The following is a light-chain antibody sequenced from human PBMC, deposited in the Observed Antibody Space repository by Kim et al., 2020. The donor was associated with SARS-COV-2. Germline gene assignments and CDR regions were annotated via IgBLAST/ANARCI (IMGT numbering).Light chain of an antibody. CDR1: QIVSNI. CDR2: GAS. J-gene: IGKJ2*01. V-gene: IGKV3-15*01. CDR3: QQYNNWPPYT. Sequence: SPGERATLPCRASQIVSNIFAWYQQNPGQPPRLLIYGASTRAPGIPARFSGSGSGTEFTLTISSLQSEDFAIYYCQQYNNWPPYTFGQGTKLEIK.